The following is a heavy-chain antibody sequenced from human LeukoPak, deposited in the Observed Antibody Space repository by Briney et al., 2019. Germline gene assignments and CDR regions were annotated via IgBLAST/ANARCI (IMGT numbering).Heavy chain of an antibody. Sequence: GGSLRLSCAASGFRFSYHDMHWVRQAPGRGLESVSSIGAAGAHTFYADSVKGRFTISRDNFQSTMYLQMDGLRPEDSAVYYCARELGGTKTGGFDIWGQGTVVTVSP. J-gene: IGHJ3*02. CDR1: GFRFSYHD. CDR3: ARELGGTKTGGFDI. CDR2: IGAAGAHT. V-gene: IGHV3-64*02. D-gene: IGHD1-14*01.